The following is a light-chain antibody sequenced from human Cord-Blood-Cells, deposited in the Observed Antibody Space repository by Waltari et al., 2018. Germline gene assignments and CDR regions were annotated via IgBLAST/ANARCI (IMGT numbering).Light chain of an antibody. Sequence: QSALTQPASGSGSPGQSITISCTGPSIDVGSYNLLSWYHQPPGQAPKLMIYEGSKRPSGVSNRFSGSKSGNTAYLTIPGLPAEDEADYYCCSYAGSSTVVFGGGTKLTVL. J-gene: IGLJ2*01. CDR1: SIDVGSYNL. V-gene: IGLV2-23*01. CDR2: EGS. CDR3: CSYAGSSTVV.